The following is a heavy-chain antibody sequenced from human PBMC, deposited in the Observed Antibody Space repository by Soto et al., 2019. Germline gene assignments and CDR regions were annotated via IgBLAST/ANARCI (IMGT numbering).Heavy chain of an antibody. D-gene: IGHD2-15*01. Sequence: GGSLRLSCAASGFTFSSYAMSWVRQAPGKGLEWVSAISGSGGSTYYADSVKGRFTISRDNSKNTLYLQMNSLRAEDTAVYYCAKDQGRDIVVVVAATRGYYYYGMDVWGQGTTVTVSS. J-gene: IGHJ6*02. V-gene: IGHV3-23*01. CDR1: GFTFSSYA. CDR3: AKDQGRDIVVVVAATRGYYYYGMDV. CDR2: ISGSGGST.